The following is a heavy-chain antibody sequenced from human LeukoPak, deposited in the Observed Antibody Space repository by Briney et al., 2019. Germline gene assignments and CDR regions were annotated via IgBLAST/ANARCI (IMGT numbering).Heavy chain of an antibody. CDR3: ARHGSGYSYGYPSDY. J-gene: IGHJ4*02. D-gene: IGHD5-18*01. Sequence: SETLSLTCVVSDYSISSGYHWGWIRQPPGQRLEWIGSIYYSGSTYYNPSLKSRVTISVDTSKNQFSLKLSSVTAADTAVYYCARHGSGYSYGYPSDYWGQGTLVTVSS. V-gene: IGHV4-38-2*01. CDR2: IYYSGST. CDR1: DYSISSGYH.